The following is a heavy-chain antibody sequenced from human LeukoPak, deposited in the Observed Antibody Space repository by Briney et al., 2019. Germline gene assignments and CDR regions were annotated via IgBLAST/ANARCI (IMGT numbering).Heavy chain of an antibody. D-gene: IGHD6-19*01. CDR1: GFTFSSYG. J-gene: IGHJ3*02. V-gene: IGHV3-30*03. CDR2: ISYDGSNK. CDR3: ATCPSPWYSSGSNDAFDI. Sequence: GGSLRLSCAASGFTFSSYGMHWVRQAPGKGLEWVAVISYDGSNKYYADSVKGRFTISRDNSKNTLYLQMNSLRAEDTAVYYCATCPSPWYSSGSNDAFDIWGQGTMVTVSS.